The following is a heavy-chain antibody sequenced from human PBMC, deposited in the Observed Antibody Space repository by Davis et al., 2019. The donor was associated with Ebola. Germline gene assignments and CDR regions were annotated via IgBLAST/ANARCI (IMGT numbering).Heavy chain of an antibody. V-gene: IGHV3-74*01. CDR2: INSDGSST. D-gene: IGHD5-18*01. J-gene: IGHJ4*02. Sequence: HTGGSLRLSCAASGFTFSSYWMHWVRQAPGKGLVWVSRINSDGSSTSYADSVKGRFTIPSDNAKNTLYLQMNSLRAEDTAVYYCARDLSVYSYGIIDYWGQGTLVTVSS. CDR3: ARDLSVYSYGIIDY. CDR1: GFTFSSYW.